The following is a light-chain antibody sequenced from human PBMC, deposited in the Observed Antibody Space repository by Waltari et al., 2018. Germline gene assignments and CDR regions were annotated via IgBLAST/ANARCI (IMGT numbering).Light chain of an antibody. J-gene: IGKJ1*01. Sequence: DIVMTQSPDSLAVSLGERATFNCKSSQTVLYSSNNKNYLSWYQRKPGQPPKLLIYWASTRQSWVPDRFSGSGSGTDFTLTISSLQTEDVAVYYCQQYYSTPWTFGQGTKVEIK. CDR1: QTVLYSSNNKNY. CDR2: WAS. V-gene: IGKV4-1*01. CDR3: QQYYSTPWT.